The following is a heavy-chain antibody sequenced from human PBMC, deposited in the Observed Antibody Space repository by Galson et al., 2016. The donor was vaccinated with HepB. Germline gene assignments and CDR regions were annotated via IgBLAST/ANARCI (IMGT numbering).Heavy chain of an antibody. CDR1: GFTFSNYA. CDR2: ISYDGSNK. V-gene: IGHV3-30*04. J-gene: IGHJ1*01. D-gene: IGHD3-3*01. CDR3: TRASFTTFGILRGYFQH. Sequence: SLRLSCAASGFTFSNYALHWVRQTPGNGLEWVSVISYDGSNKYYSDSVKGRFIISRDNSTNTIILHMNSLRGEDTGVYHCTRASFTTFGILRGYFQHWGQGSRVTISS.